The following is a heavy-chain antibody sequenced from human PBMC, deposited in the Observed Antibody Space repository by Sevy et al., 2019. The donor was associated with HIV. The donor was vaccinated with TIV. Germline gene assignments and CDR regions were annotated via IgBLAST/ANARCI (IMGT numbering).Heavy chain of an antibody. CDR3: AKVLRIVEIPAAIDYYYGMDV. J-gene: IGHJ6*02. CDR2: IRFDATIK. CDR1: GFTFSNYG. V-gene: IGHV3-30*02. D-gene: IGHD2-2*01. Sequence: GGSLRLSCAASGFTFSNYGMHWVRQAPGKGLEWVAFIRFDATIKYYRDSVKGRLTISRDNSKRTLFLQMNSLRAEDTAVYFCAKVLRIVEIPAAIDYYYGMDVWGQGTTVTVSS.